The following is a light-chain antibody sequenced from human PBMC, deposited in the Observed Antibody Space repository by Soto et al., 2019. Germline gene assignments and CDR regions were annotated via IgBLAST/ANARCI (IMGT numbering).Light chain of an antibody. J-gene: IGLJ2*01. CDR2: RNN. CDR3: AAWDDSLSANVV. V-gene: IGLV1-47*01. CDR1: SSNIGSNY. Sequence: QSVLTQPPSASGTPGQRVTITCSGSSSNIGSNYVYWYQQLPGTAPKLLIYRNNQRPSGVPDRFSGSKSGTSASLAISGLRSEDEADHYCAAWDDSLSANVVFGGGTKLTVL.